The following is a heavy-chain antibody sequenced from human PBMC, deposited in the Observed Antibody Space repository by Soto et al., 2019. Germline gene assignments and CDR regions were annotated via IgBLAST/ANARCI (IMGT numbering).Heavy chain of an antibody. CDR1: GFIFSDYY. D-gene: IGHD6-13*01. V-gene: IGHV3-11*06. CDR2: ITSSGKFT. CDR3: ARFSAAGRVFDY. Sequence: NPGGSLRLSCAASGFIFSDYYMSWIRQAPGKGLECVSYITSSGKFTNYADSVKGRFTTSRDNAKNSVFLQMNSLRADDTAVYYCARFSAAGRVFDYWGQGTLVTVSS. J-gene: IGHJ4*02.